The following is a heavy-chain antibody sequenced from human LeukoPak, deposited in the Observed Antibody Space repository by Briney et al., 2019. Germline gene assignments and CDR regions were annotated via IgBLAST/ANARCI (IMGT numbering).Heavy chain of an antibody. CDR2: INPNSGGT. D-gene: IGHD2-15*01. J-gene: IGHJ5*02. CDR1: GYTFTGYY. Sequence: ASVKVSCKASGYTFTGYYMHWVRQAPGQGLEWMGWINPNSGGTNYAQKFQGRVTMTRDTSISTAYMELSRLRSDDTAVYYCARSRSWAIEYDWFDRWDQGTLVTVS. CDR3: ARSRSWAIEYDWFDR. V-gene: IGHV1-2*02.